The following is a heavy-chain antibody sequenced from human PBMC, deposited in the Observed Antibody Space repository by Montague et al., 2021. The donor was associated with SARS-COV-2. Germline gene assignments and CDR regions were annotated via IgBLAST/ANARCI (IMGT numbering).Heavy chain of an antibody. Sequence: SLRLSCAASGFTFSSYAMHWVRQAPGKGLEWVAAITNDRSNKYYADSVKGRFTISRDNSKNTLYVQMNSLRAEDTAVYYCARDDYDIFTGPFDYWGQGTLVTVSS. CDR1: GFTFSSYA. J-gene: IGHJ4*02. V-gene: IGHV3-30*04. D-gene: IGHD3-9*01. CDR3: ARDDYDIFTGPFDY. CDR2: ITNDRSNK.